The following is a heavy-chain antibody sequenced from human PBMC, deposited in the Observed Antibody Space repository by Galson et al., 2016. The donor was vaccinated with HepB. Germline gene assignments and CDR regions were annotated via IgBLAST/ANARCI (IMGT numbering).Heavy chain of an antibody. D-gene: IGHD3-9*01. J-gene: IGHJ4*02. CDR3: AKPETRPYDILTGYSHFDY. Sequence: SLRLSCAASGFTFSRSDMYWVRQAPGKGLEWVAVTSYDGSNEYYADSVKGRSTISRDNSKNTLYLQMNSLRAEDTAVYYCAKPETRPYDILTGYSHFDYWGQGTLVTVSS. V-gene: IGHV3-30*18. CDR2: TSYDGSNE. CDR1: GFTFSRSD.